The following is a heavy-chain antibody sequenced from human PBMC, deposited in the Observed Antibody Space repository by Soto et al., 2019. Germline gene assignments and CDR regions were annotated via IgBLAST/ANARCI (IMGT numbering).Heavy chain of an antibody. Sequence: ASVKVSCKASGGTFSSYAISWVRQAPGQGLEWMGGIIPIFGTANYAQKFQGRVTITADESTSTAYMELSSLRSEDTAVYYCAREDETGARYAFDIWGQGTMVTVSS. D-gene: IGHD1-26*01. J-gene: IGHJ3*02. V-gene: IGHV1-69*13. CDR2: IIPIFGTA. CDR3: AREDETGARYAFDI. CDR1: GGTFSSYA.